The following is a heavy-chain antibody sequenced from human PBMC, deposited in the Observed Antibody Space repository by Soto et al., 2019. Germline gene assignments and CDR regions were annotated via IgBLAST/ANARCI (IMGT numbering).Heavy chain of an antibody. CDR1: GFSLSTSGVG. J-gene: IGHJ4*02. V-gene: IGHV2-5*02. D-gene: IGHD3-16*02. CDR3: AHSRGRGDYVWGSYHF. Sequence: QITLKESGPTLVKPTQTLTLTCTFSGFSLSTSGVGVGWIRQPPGKALEWLALIYWDDDKRYSPSLKSRLTIPXXTXKXXVVLTMTNMDPVDTATYYCAHSRGRGDYVWGSYHFWGQGTLVTVSS. CDR2: IYWDDDK.